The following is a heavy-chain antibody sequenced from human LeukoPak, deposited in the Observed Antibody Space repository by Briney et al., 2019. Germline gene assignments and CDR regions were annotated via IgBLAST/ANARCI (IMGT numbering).Heavy chain of an antibody. D-gene: IGHD4-17*01. CDR3: ARGFARRRKLRPTEVNYYYYMDV. V-gene: IGHV4-39*07. CDR1: GGSISSSSYY. J-gene: IGHJ6*03. Sequence: SETLSLTCTVSGGSISSSSYYWGWIRQPPGKGLEWIRSIYYSRSTYYNPSLKSRVTISVDTSKNQFSLKLSSVTAADTAVYYCARGFARRRKLRPTEVNYYYYMDVWGKGTTVTVSS. CDR2: IYYSRST.